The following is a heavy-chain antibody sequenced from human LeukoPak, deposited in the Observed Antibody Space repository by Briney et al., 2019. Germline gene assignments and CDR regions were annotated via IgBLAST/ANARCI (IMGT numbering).Heavy chain of an antibody. CDR1: GFTFSSYA. Sequence: PGGSLRLSCAASGFTFSSYAMSWVRQAPGKGLEWVSAISGSGGSTYYADSVKGRFTISRDNSKNTLYLQMNSLRAEDTAVYYCVKGQPYYDFWSGYYTAWGQGTLVTVSS. J-gene: IGHJ4*02. V-gene: IGHV3-23*01. CDR3: VKGQPYYDFWSGYYTA. D-gene: IGHD3-3*01. CDR2: ISGSGGST.